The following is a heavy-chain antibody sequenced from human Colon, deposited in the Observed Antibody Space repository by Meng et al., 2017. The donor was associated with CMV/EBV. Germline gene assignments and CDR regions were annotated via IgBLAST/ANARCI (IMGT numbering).Heavy chain of an antibody. J-gene: IGHJ6*02. CDR1: GFTFGDYA. CDR3: TREGWLRHYYYYGMDV. Sequence: GESLKISCTASGFTFGDYAMSWVRQAPGKGLEWVGFIRSKAYGGTTEYAASVKGRFTISRDDSKSIAYLQMNSLKTEDTAVYYCTREGWLRHYYYYGMDVRGQGTTVTVSS. V-gene: IGHV3-49*04. CDR2: IRSKAYGGTT. D-gene: IGHD5-12*01.